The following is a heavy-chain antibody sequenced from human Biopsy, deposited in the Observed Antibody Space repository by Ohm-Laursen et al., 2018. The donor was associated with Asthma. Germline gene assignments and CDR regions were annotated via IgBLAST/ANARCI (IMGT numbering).Heavy chain of an antibody. CDR3: ARGDSSNWSHYYFDY. J-gene: IGHJ4*02. CDR1: GFAVSRDH. V-gene: IGHV3-53*01. Sequence: SLRPSCAASGFAVSRDHMFWARQAPGKGLEWVSVIYSGGTSHTADSVRGRFTISRDYSKNTLYLQMHSLRAEDTAVYYCARGDSSNWSHYYFDYWGQGTLVTVPS. CDR2: IYSGGTS. D-gene: IGHD3-22*01.